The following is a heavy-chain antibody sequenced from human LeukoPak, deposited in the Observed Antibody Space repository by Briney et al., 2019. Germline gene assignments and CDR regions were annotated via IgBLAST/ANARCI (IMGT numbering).Heavy chain of an antibody. J-gene: IGHJ4*02. CDR3: AKEGAHRVAGTIDY. CDR2: ISSSSSYI. V-gene: IGHV3-21*01. CDR1: GFTFSTYS. Sequence: PGGSLRLSCAASGFTFSTYSMNWVRQSPGKGLDWVSGISSSSSYIYYADSVKGQFTISRDNSKNTLYLQMNSLRAEDTAVYYCAKEGAHRVAGTIDYWGQGTLVTVSS. D-gene: IGHD6-19*01.